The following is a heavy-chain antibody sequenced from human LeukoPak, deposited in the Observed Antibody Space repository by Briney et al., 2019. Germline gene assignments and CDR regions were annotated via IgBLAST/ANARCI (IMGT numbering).Heavy chain of an antibody. Sequence: PSETLSLTCTVSGGSISSSGYYWGWIRQPPGKGLEWIGSMYYSGSTYYNPSLKSRVTISVDTSKNQFSLKLSSVTAADTAVYYCARVVGPVGATPYFDYWGQGTLVTVSS. V-gene: IGHV4-39*07. CDR2: MYYSGST. J-gene: IGHJ4*02. CDR1: GGSISSSGYY. D-gene: IGHD1-26*01. CDR3: ARVVGPVGATPYFDY.